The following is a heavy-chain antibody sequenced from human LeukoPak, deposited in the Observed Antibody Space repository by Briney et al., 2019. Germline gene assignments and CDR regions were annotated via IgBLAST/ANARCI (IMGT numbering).Heavy chain of an antibody. CDR2: INTDGSES. D-gene: IGHD3-22*01. CDR1: GFTFSSYW. CDR3: ARHVVAVGFDY. J-gene: IGHJ4*02. V-gene: IGHV3-74*03. Sequence: TGGSLRLSCVASGFTFSSYWMHWVRHAPGKGLVWVSRINTDGSESTYADSVKGRFTISRDNAKNSLYLQMNSLRAEDTAVYYCARHVVAVGFDYWGQGTLVTVSS.